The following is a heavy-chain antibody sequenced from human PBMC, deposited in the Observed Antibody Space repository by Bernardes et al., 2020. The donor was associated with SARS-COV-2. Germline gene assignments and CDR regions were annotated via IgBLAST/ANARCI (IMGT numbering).Heavy chain of an antibody. CDR1: GFTFNNHA. D-gene: IGHD3-16*01. Sequence: GGSLRLSCAVSGFTFNNHAMHWLRQAPGKGLEWVTFISYEGSIKYYADSVTGRFSISRDSSKNTLSLQMNSLRAEDTAVYYCAKDPRVFMITFGGSPYYFDHWGQGTLVTVSS. CDR3: AKDPRVFMITFGGSPYYFDH. CDR2: ISYEGSIK. V-gene: IGHV3-30*18. J-gene: IGHJ4*02.